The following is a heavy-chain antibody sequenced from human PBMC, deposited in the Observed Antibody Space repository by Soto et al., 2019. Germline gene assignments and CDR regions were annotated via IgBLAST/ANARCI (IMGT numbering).Heavy chain of an antibody. CDR1: GFTFDDCA. V-gene: IGHV3-9*01. J-gene: IGHJ4*02. CDR3: AKSRVGKTIYYFDY. D-gene: IGHD1-26*01. CDR2: ISWNSGSI. Sequence: GGSLRLSCAASGFTFDDCAMHWARQAPGKGLEWVSGISWNSGSIGYADSVKGRFTISRDNAKNSLYLQMNSLRAEDTALYYCAKSRVGKTIYYFDYWGQGTLVTVSS.